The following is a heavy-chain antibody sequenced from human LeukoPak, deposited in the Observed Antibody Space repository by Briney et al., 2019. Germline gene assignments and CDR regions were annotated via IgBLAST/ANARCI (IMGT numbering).Heavy chain of an antibody. Sequence: ASVKVSCKASGYTFTIYYMHWVRQAPGQGLEWMGWISAYNGNTNYAQKLQGRVTMTTDTSTSTAYMELRSLRSDDTAVYYCASPSGYYGSGSYYDWGQGTLVTVSS. V-gene: IGHV1-18*04. J-gene: IGHJ4*02. CDR3: ASPSGYYGSGSYYD. CDR2: ISAYNGNT. D-gene: IGHD3-10*01. CDR1: GYTFTIYY.